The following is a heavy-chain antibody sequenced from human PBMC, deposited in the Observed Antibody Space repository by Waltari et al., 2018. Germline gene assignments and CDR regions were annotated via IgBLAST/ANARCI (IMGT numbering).Heavy chain of an antibody. V-gene: IGHV3-23*01. D-gene: IGHD6-13*01. J-gene: IGHJ3*02. Sequence: EVQLLESGGGLVQPGGSLRLSCAASGFTISSYAVTWVRQAPGKGVGWVSGISGSGGGTYYADSVKGRFTISRDNSKNTLYLQMNSLRAGDTAVYYCAKDRRYISSWSTVFDIWGQGTMVTVSS. CDR3: AKDRRYISSWSTVFDI. CDR2: ISGSGGGT. CDR1: GFTISSYA.